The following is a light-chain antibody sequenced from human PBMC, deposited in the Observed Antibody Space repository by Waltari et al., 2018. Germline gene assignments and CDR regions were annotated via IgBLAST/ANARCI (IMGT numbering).Light chain of an antibody. CDR3: MQGTHWPLWT. CDR2: KVS. J-gene: IGKJ1*01. V-gene: IGKV2-30*01. CDR1: QSLVYSDGNTY. Sequence: DVVMTQSPLSLPVTIGQPASVSCRSSQSLVYSDGNTYLNWFQQRPGQSPRSLIYKVSNRDSGVPDRFSGSGSGTDFTLKISRVEAEDVGVYYCMQGTHWPLWTFGQGTKVEIK.